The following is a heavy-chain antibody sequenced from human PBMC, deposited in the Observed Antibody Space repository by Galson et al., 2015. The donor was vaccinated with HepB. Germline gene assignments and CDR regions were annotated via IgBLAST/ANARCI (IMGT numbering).Heavy chain of an antibody. Sequence: SVKVSCKASGYTFTNYGISWVRQAPGQGPERMGWISVYNGNTNYAKKFQGRVTMSTDTSTSTAYMELRSLRSDDTAVYYCARDRYYYYDSSEYFDYWGQGTLVTVSS. V-gene: IGHV1-18*04. J-gene: IGHJ4*02. D-gene: IGHD3-22*01. CDR2: ISVYNGNT. CDR1: GYTFTNYG. CDR3: ARDRYYYYDSSEYFDY.